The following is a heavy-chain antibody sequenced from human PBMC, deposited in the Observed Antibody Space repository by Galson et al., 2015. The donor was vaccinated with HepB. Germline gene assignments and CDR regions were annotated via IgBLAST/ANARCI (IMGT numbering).Heavy chain of an antibody. CDR2: IYHLGST. V-gene: IGHV4-4*02. D-gene: IGHD2-15*01. J-gene: IGHJ4*02. CDR1: GGSINSSNW. Sequence: SETLSLTCAVSGGSINSSNWWSWVRQPPGKGLEWIAEIYHLGSTNYNPSLRSRVTISVDQSKNQFSLKLNSMTAADTAIYYCARDGGGHGDWGQGTLVTVSS. CDR3: ARDGGGHGD.